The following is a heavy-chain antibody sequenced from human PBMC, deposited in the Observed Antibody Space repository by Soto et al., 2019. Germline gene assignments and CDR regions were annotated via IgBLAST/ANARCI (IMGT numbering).Heavy chain of an antibody. CDR3: ARSEGVPAYYYYGMDV. Sequence: GGSLRLSCAASGFTFSSYGMHWVRQAPGKGLEWVAVIWYDGSNKYYADSVKGRFTISRDNSKNTLYLQMNSLRAEDTAVYYCARSEGVPAYYYYGMDVWGQGTTVTVSS. J-gene: IGHJ6*02. V-gene: IGHV3-33*01. CDR1: GFTFSSYG. D-gene: IGHD2-2*01. CDR2: IWYDGSNK.